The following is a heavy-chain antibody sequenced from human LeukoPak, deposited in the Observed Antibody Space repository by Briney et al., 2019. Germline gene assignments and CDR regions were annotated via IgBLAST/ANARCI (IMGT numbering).Heavy chain of an antibody. CDR2: INPNSGGT. D-gene: IGHD6-6*01. J-gene: IGHJ4*02. CDR3: ARGYFGSSARPYYFDY. CDR1: GYTFSGYY. Sequence: ASVKVFCKASGYTFSGYYMHWVRQAPGQGLEWMGWINPNSGGTNYAQKFQGRVTMTRDTSISTAYMELSRLRSDDTAVYYCARGYFGSSARPYYFDYWGQGTLVTVSS. V-gene: IGHV1-2*02.